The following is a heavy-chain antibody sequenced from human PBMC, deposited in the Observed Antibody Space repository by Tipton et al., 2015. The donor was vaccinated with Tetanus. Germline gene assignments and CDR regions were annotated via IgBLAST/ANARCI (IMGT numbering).Heavy chain of an antibody. D-gene: IGHD1-26*01. Sequence: SLRLSCTASGFTFGDYAMSWFRQAPGKGLEWVGFIRSKAYGGTTEYAASVKGRFTISRDDSKSIAYLQMNSLKTEDTAVYYCTRERVGASVDGMDVWGKGTTVTVSS. J-gene: IGHJ6*04. V-gene: IGHV3-49*03. CDR2: IRSKAYGGTT. CDR1: GFTFGDYA. CDR3: TRERVGASVDGMDV.